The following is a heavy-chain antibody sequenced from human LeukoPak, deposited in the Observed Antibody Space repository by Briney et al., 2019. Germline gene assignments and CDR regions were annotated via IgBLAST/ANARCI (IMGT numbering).Heavy chain of an antibody. J-gene: IGHJ6*04. CDR2: MYHSGST. CDR1: GYSISSGYY. Sequence: SETLSLTCAVSGYSISSGYYWGWIRQPPGKGLEWIGSMYHSGSTYYNPSLKSRVTISVDTSKNQFSLKLSSVTAADTAVYYCAGDTYGMDVWGKGTTVTVSS. D-gene: IGHD3-10*01. CDR3: AGDTYGMDV. V-gene: IGHV4-38-2*01.